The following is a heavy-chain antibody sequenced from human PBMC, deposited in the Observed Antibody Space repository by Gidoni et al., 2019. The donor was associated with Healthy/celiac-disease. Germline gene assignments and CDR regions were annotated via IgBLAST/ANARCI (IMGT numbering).Heavy chain of an antibody. CDR1: GFTFADYA. CDR2: ISWNSGSI. D-gene: IGHD6-6*01. CDR3: AKDLYSSSSGYFDL. J-gene: IGHJ2*01. V-gene: IGHV3-9*01. Sequence: EVQLVASGGGVVQPGRSLNLSCAASGFTFADYAMHWVRQAPGKGLEWVSGISWNSGSIGYADSVKGRFTISRDNAKNSLYLQMNSLRAEDTALYYCAKDLYSSSSGYFDLWGRGTLVTVSS.